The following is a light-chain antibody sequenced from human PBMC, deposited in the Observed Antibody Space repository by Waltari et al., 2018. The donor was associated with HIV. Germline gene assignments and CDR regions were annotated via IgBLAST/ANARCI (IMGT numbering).Light chain of an antibody. J-gene: IGLJ3*02. V-gene: IGLV1-44*01. CDR3: ASWDASLNGWV. Sequence: QYVVTQPPSVSGTPGQTVTISCSGSTSNIGITTVNWYQHLPGTAPKRLIYGNYQRPSGVPDRFSASKSGTSASLAISGLQSEDEADYYCASWDASLNGWVFGGGTKLTVL. CDR2: GNY. CDR1: TSNIGITT.